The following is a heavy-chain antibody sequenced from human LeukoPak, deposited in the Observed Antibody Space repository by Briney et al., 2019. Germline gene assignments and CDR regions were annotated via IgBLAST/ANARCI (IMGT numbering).Heavy chain of an antibody. CDR2: INPHSGDT. D-gene: IGHD6-25*01. CDR1: GYTFIGYD. CDR3: ASQTKIAAPIFDY. J-gene: IGHJ4*02. Sequence: GASVKVSCKASGYTFIGYDMHWVRQAPGQGLEWMGSINPHSGDTNYAQKFQGRVTMTRDTSISTAYMELSRLRSDDTAVYDCASQTKIAAPIFDYWGQGTVVTVSS. V-gene: IGHV1-2*02.